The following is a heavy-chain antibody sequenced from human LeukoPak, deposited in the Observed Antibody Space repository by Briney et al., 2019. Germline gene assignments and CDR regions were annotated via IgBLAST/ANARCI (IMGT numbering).Heavy chain of an antibody. V-gene: IGHV4-39*07. CDR2: IYYTGST. Sequence: SETLSLTCTVSGGSISSSSYYWAWIRQPPGKGLEWIGSIYYTGSTYYNPSLKSRVTISVDTSKNQFSLRLSSVTAADTAVYYCARVLGVAPLMRFDYWGQGTLVTVSS. CDR3: ARVLGVAPLMRFDY. J-gene: IGHJ4*02. D-gene: IGHD3-9*01. CDR1: GGSISSSSYY.